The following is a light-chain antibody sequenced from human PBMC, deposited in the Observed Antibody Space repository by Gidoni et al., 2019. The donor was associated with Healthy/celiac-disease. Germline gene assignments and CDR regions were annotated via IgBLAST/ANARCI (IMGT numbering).Light chain of an antibody. V-gene: IGLV3-1*01. Sequence: SYELTQPPPVSLSPGQTASITCSGDKLGDKYACWYQQKPGQSPVLVVYQDSKRPSGIPERFSGSNSGNTATLTISGTQAMDEADYYCQAWDSSSWVFGGGTKLTVL. CDR1: KLGDKY. J-gene: IGLJ3*02. CDR2: QDS. CDR3: QAWDSSSWV.